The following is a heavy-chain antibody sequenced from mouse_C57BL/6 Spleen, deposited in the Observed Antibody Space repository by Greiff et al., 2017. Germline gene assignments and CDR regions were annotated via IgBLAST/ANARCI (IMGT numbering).Heavy chain of an antibody. Sequence: EVKLVESGPELVKPGASVKMSCKASGYTFTDYNMHWVKQSHGKSLEWIGYINPNNGGTSYNQKFKGKATLTVNKSSSTAYMELRSLTSEDSAVYYCARGGSYETWFAYWGQGTLVTVSA. CDR3: ARGGSYETWFAY. J-gene: IGHJ3*01. CDR1: GYTFTDYN. V-gene: IGHV1-22*01. CDR2: INPNNGGT. D-gene: IGHD1-1*02.